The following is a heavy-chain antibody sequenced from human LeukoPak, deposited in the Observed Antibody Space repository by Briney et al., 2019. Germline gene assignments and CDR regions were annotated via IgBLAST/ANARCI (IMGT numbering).Heavy chain of an antibody. V-gene: IGHV4-39*01. CDR3: ARHVESLGAGFPFDF. D-gene: IGHD3-16*01. Sequence: PSETLSPTCTVSGASISSVSHYWGWVRQPPGKGLEWIGTISFHERTFYNPSLKSRVSISRDTSKNQFSLRLRSVTAADTAMYYCARHVESLGAGFPFDFWGQGTLVTVSS. CDR1: GASISSVSHY. J-gene: IGHJ4*02. CDR2: ISFHERT.